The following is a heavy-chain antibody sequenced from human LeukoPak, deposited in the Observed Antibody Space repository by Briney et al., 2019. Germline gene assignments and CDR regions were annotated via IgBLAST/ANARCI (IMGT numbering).Heavy chain of an antibody. Sequence: ASVKVSCKASGYTFTGYYMHWVRQAPGQGLEWMGWINPNSGGTNYAQKFQCRVTMTRDTSISTAYMELSRLRSDDTAVYYCARDRGIVVVPAAPFYWGQGTLVTVSS. J-gene: IGHJ4*02. D-gene: IGHD2-2*01. CDR3: ARDRGIVVVPAAPFY. CDR1: GYTFTGYY. CDR2: INPNSGGT. V-gene: IGHV1-2*02.